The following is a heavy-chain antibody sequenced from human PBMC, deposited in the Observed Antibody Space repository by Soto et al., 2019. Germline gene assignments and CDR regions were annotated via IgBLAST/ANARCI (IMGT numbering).Heavy chain of an antibody. Sequence: QVQLQQWGAGLLKPSETLSLTCAVYGGSFSGYYWSWIRQPPGKGLEWIGEINHSGSTNHNPALKNRVTISVDTSKNQLSLKLSSVTAADTAVYYCASRGSGWYYYYYGMDAWGQGTTVTVSS. V-gene: IGHV4-34*01. CDR2: INHSGST. CDR1: GGSFSGYY. CDR3: ASRGSGWYYYYYGMDA. D-gene: IGHD6-19*01. J-gene: IGHJ6*02.